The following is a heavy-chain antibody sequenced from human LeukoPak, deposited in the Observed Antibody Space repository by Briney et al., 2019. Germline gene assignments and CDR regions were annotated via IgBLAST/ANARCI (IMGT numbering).Heavy chain of an antibody. CDR1: GYTFTSYD. D-gene: IGHD1-1*01. CDR3: ARKYNWNGYIDV. J-gene: IGHJ6*03. CDR2: MNPNSGNT. V-gene: IGHV1-8*01. Sequence: ASVKVSCKASGYTFTSYDINWVRQATGQGLEWMGWMNPNSGNTGYAQKFQGRVTMTRNTSISTAYMELSSLRSEDTAVYYCARKYNWNGYIDVWGKGTTVTISS.